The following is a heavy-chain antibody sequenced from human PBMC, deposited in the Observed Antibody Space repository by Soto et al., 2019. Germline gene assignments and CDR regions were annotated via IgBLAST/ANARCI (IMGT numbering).Heavy chain of an antibody. D-gene: IGHD1-26*01. J-gene: IGHJ4*02. CDR3: ARGRVDGGELDL. Sequence: VQLVASGGGVVQPGRSLRLSCAASGFTFRTYGMYWVRQAPGKGLEWVAVIWYDASNKYYADSVKGRFTISRDNSENTLYPQMNSLRAEDTAVYYCARGRVDGGELDLWGQGTLVTVSS. V-gene: IGHV3-33*01. CDR2: IWYDASNK. CDR1: GFTFRTYG.